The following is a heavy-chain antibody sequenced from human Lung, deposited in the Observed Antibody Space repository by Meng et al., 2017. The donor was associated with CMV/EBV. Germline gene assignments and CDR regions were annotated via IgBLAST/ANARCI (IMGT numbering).Heavy chain of an antibody. CDR1: GFTVSSDY. J-gene: IGHJ4*02. CDR3: ARGVATALFDY. D-gene: IGHD1-1*01. V-gene: IGHV3-53*01. CDR2: IYSPVNT. Sequence: ESLKISCAATGFTVSSDYMLWVRQAPGKGLEWDSVIYSPVNTYYADSVKGRFTISRDNSKNTLYLQMNSLRAEDTAVYYCARGVATALFDYWGQGTLVTVSS.